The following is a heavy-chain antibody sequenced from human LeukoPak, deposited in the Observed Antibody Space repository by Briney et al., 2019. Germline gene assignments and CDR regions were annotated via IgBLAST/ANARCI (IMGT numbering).Heavy chain of an antibody. Sequence: GESLKISCKGSGYSFTSYWIGWVRQMPGKGLEWMGIIYPGDSDTRYSPSFQGQVTISADKSISTAYLQWSSLKASDTAMYYCARRGVDTAMVSYWYFDLWGRGTLVTVSS. CDR3: ARRGVDTAMVSYWYFDL. D-gene: IGHD5-18*01. CDR2: IYPGDSDT. J-gene: IGHJ2*01. V-gene: IGHV5-51*01. CDR1: GYSFTSYW.